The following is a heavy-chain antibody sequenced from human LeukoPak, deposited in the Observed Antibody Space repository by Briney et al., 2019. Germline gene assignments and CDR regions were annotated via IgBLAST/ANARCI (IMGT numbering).Heavy chain of an antibody. CDR2: INHSGST. J-gene: IGHJ4*02. CDR3: ARGLNWGSPYFDY. D-gene: IGHD7-27*01. V-gene: IGHV4-34*01. Sequence: SETLSLTCAVYGGSFRGYYWSWIRQPPGKGLEWIGEINHSGSTNYNPSLKSRVTISVDTSKNQFSLKLSSVTAADTAVYYCARGLNWGSPYFDYWGQGTLVTVSS. CDR1: GGSFRGYY.